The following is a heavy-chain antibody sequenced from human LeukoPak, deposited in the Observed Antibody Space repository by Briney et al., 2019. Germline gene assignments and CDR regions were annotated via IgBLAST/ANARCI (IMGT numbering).Heavy chain of an antibody. J-gene: IGHJ4*02. CDR1: GFTFDDYA. V-gene: IGHV3-9*01. D-gene: IGHD1-26*01. CDR3: AKARGVSGSYLACFDY. Sequence: GGSLRLSCAASGFTFDDYAMHWVRHAPGKGLEWVSGISWNSGSIGYADSVKGRFTISRDNAKNSLYLQMNSLRAVDTALYYCAKARGVSGSYLACFDYWGQGTLVTVSS. CDR2: ISWNSGSI.